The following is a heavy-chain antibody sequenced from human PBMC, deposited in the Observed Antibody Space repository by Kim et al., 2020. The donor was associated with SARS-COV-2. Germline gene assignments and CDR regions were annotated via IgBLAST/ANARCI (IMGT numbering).Heavy chain of an antibody. J-gene: IGHJ6*02. D-gene: IGHD2-8*02. CDR2: ISYDGSNK. V-gene: IGHV3-30*04. CDR3: ARSLLVAPAIDYYYYYGMDV. CDR1: GFTFSSYA. Sequence: GGSLRLSCAASGFTFSSYAMHWVRQAPGKGLEWVAVISYDGSNKYYVDSVKGRFTISRDNSKNTLYLQMNSLRAEDTAVYYCARSLLVAPAIDYYYYYGMDVWGQGTTVTVSS.